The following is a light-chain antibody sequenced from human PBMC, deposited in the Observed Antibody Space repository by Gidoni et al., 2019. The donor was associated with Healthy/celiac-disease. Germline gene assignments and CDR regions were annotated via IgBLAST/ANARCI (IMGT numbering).Light chain of an antibody. CDR1: QSVSNN. Sequence: EIVMTKSPATLSVSPGERATLSCRASQSVSNNVAWYQQKPGQAPRLLIYGASTRATGIPARFSGSGSGSEFTLTISNLQSEDFAVYYCQQYNNWPPLTFGGGTKVEIK. CDR2: GAS. V-gene: IGKV3-15*01. CDR3: QQYNNWPPLT. J-gene: IGKJ4*01.